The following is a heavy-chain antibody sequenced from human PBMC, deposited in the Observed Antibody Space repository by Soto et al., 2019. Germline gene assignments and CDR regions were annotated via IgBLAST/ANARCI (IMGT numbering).Heavy chain of an antibody. V-gene: IGHV1-18*01. D-gene: IGHD3-3*01. CDR3: ARDPSITIFGVVEISDYGMDV. Sequence: ASVKVSCKASGYTFTSYGISWVRQAPGQGLEWMGWISAYNGNTKYAQKFQGRVTMTTDTSTSTAYMEVRSLRSDDTAVYYCARDPSITIFGVVEISDYGMDVWGQGTTVTVS. CDR1: GYTFTSYG. J-gene: IGHJ6*02. CDR2: ISAYNGNT.